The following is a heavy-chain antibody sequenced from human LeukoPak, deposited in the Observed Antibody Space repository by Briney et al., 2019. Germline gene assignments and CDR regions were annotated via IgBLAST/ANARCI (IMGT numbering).Heavy chain of an antibody. D-gene: IGHD5-18*01. CDR3: ARAPDGYSYGFAY. CDR1: GYTFTKYA. CDR2: INTITGNP. J-gene: IGHJ4*02. V-gene: IGHV7-4-1*02. Sequence: ASVKVSCKASGYTFTKYAMNWVRQAPGQGLEWMGWINTITGNPTYAQGFAGRFVFSSDTSVSTAYLQISSLQAEDTAVYYGARAPDGYSYGFAYWGQGTLVIVSS.